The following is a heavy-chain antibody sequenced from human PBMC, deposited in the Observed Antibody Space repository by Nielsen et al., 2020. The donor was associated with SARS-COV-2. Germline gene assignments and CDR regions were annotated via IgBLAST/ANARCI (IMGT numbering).Heavy chain of an antibody. CDR1: GFSFSSYG. Sequence: GESLKISCAASGFSFSSYGMHWVRQAPGKGLEWVAVIWYDGSYKYYADSVKGRFTISRDNSKNTLYLQMNSLRAEDTAVYYCARDLRLGDYDDYWGQGTLVTVSS. D-gene: IGHD3-16*01. V-gene: IGHV3-33*01. CDR2: IWYDGSYK. CDR3: ARDLRLGDYDDY. J-gene: IGHJ4*02.